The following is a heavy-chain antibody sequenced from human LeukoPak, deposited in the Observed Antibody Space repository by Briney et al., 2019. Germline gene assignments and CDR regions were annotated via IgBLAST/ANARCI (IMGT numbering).Heavy chain of an antibody. V-gene: IGHV4-39*01. CDR3: ARRQAAALDY. J-gene: IGHJ4*02. CDR2: IYYSGST. D-gene: IGHD6-13*01. Sequence: PSETLSLTCTVSGGSISSYYWGWIRQPPGKGLEWIGSIYYSGSTYYNPSLKSRVTISVDTSKNQFSLKLSSVTAADTAVYYCARRQAAALDYWGQGTLVTVSS. CDR1: GGSISSYY.